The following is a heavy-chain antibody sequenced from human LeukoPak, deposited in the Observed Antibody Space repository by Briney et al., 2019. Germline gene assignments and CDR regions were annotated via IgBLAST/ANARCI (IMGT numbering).Heavy chain of an antibody. J-gene: IGHJ4*02. D-gene: IGHD6-19*01. CDR2: IWHDGYNK. V-gene: IGHV3-33*01. CDR1: GFTFSQHG. CDR3: ARDRPYSSGFSDY. Sequence: GRSLRLSCAASGFTFSQHGFHWVRQAPGKGLEWVAFIWHDGYNKYYADSVKGRFAISRDNSKNTLYLQMNSVRAEDTAVYHCARDRPYSSGFSDYWGQGTLVTVSS.